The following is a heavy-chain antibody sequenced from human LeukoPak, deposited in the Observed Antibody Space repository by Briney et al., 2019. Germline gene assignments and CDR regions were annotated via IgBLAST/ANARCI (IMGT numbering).Heavy chain of an antibody. J-gene: IGHJ3*01. CDR3: ATANSGPDV. D-gene: IGHD1-1*01. Sequence: GGSLRLSCAASGFTFSSYYMHWVRQAPGKGLVWVTRISADGSSTLYADSVKGRFTISRDNAKSTLYLQMNSLRAEDTAVYYCATANSGPDVWGQGTTVTVSS. CDR2: ISADGSST. CDR1: GFTFSSYY. V-gene: IGHV3-74*01.